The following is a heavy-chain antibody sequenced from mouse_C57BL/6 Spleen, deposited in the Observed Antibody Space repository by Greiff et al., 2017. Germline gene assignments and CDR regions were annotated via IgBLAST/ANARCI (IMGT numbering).Heavy chain of an antibody. CDR1: GYTFTSYW. V-gene: IGHV1-52*01. Sequence: QVQLQQPGAELVRPGSSVKLSCKASGYTFTSYWMHWVKQRPIQGLEWIGNIDPSDSDTHYNQKFKDKATLTVDKSSSTAYMQLSSLTSEDSAVYYCARRYSSAMDYWGQGTSVTVSS. J-gene: IGHJ4*01. D-gene: IGHD2-5*01. CDR3: ARRYSSAMDY. CDR2: IDPSDSDT.